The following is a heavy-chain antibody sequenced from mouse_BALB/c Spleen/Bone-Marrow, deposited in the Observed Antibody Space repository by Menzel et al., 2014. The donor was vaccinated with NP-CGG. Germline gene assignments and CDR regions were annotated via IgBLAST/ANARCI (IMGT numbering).Heavy chain of an antibody. V-gene: IGHV5-17*02. CDR1: GFTFSSFG. D-gene: IGHD1-1*01. Sequence: EVQVVESGGGLVQPGGSRKLSCAASGFTFSSFGMHWVRQAPEKGLEWVAYISSGSSTIYYADTVKGRFTISRDNPKNTLFLQINSLRSEDTAMYYCARSGYYGSSPYYAMDYWGQGTSVAVSS. CDR3: ARSGYYGSSPYYAMDY. CDR2: ISSGSSTI. J-gene: IGHJ4*01.